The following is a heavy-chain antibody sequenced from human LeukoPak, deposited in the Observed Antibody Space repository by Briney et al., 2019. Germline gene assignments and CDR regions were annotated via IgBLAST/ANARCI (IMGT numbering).Heavy chain of an antibody. CDR1: GGSFSGYY. CDR3: ARGRGIAVAVNY. CDR2: INHSGST. D-gene: IGHD6-19*01. J-gene: IGHJ4*02. V-gene: IGHV4-34*01. Sequence: SETLSLTCAVYGGSFSGYYWSWIRQPPGKGLEWIGEINHSGSTNYNPSLKSRVTISVDTSKNQFSRKLRSVAAADTAVYYCARGRGIAVAVNYWGQGTLVTVSS.